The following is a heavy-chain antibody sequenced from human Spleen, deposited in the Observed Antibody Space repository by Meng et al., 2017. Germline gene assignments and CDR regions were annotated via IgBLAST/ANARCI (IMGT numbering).Heavy chain of an antibody. CDR1: GFTFEDYA. J-gene: IGHJ3*02. Sequence: SLKISCAASGFTFEDYAIHWVRPGPGQGLEWVSGISCNSGSMAYADSVRGRFTISRDNAKNSLYLQMNSLRPEGTALYYCAKDIDMVAGTHDPFDIWGQGTMVTVSS. D-gene: IGHD6-19*01. V-gene: IGHV3-9*01. CDR3: AKDIDMVAGTHDPFDI. CDR2: ISCNSGSM.